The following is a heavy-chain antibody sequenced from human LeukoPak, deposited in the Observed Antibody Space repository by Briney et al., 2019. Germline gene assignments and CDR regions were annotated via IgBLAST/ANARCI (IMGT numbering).Heavy chain of an antibody. CDR3: AKEGPGSSSFDY. V-gene: IGHV3-48*03. CDR2: ISTSGDTI. Sequence: TGGSLRLSCAASGFAFSSYEMNWVRQAPGKGLKWVSYISTSGDTIHYADSVKGRFTFSRDNTKNSVYLQMNSLRAEDTAVYYCAKEGPGSSSFDYWGQGTLVTVSS. J-gene: IGHJ4*02. D-gene: IGHD6-13*01. CDR1: GFAFSSYE.